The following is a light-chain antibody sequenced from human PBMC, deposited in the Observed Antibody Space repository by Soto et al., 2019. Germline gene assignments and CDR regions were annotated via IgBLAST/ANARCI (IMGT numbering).Light chain of an antibody. CDR3: QHYYTYPWT. CDR2: AAS. V-gene: IGKV1-8*01. Sequence: AIRMTQAPSSLSASTGDRVTITCRASQGVSSSLAWYQQKPGEAPKLLIFAASTLQSGVPSRFSSSGSGTDFTLTISCLQSDDFATYYCQHYYTYPWTFGQGTKVDIK. J-gene: IGKJ1*01. CDR1: QGVSSS.